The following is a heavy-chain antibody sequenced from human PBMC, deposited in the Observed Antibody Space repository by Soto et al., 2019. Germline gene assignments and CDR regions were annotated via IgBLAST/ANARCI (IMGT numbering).Heavy chain of an antibody. Sequence: QVQLQQWGAGLLKPSETLSLTCAVCGGSFSGYYWSWIRPPPGKGLEWIGEINHSGSTNYIPSLKCRVTISVDTSKNQFSRKLSSVTAADTAVYYCARSVVNGDFTHYYGMDVWGQGTTVTVSS. V-gene: IGHV4-34*01. J-gene: IGHJ6*02. CDR3: ARSVVNGDFTHYYGMDV. CDR1: GGSFSGYY. CDR2: INHSGST. D-gene: IGHD2-2*01.